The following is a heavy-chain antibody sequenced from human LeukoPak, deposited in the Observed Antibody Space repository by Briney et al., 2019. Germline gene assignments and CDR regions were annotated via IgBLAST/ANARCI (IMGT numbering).Heavy chain of an antibody. CDR1: GGTFSGYA. D-gene: IGHD2-2*02. V-gene: IGHV1-69*01. J-gene: IGHJ4*02. Sequence: SVKVSCKASGGTFSGYAISWVRQAPGQGLEWMGGIIPIFGAANYAQKFQGRVTITGDESTSTAYMELGSLRSEDTAVYYCARAKIVIVPAAIGPFDYWGKGTLVTVSS. CDR3: ARAKIVIVPAAIGPFDY. CDR2: IIPIFGAA.